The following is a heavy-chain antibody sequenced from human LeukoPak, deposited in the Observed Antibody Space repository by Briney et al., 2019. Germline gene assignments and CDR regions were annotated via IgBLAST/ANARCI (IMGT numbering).Heavy chain of an antibody. CDR3: ARAVVGATRGIDY. D-gene: IGHD1-26*01. CDR2: INPSGGST. J-gene: IGHJ4*02. CDR1: GYTFTSYY. Sequence: SSVKVSCKASGYTFTSYYMHWVRQAPGQGLEWMGIINPSGGSTSYAQKFQGRVTMTRDTSTSTVYMELSSLRSDDAAVYYCARAVVGATRGIDYWGQGTLVTVSS. V-gene: IGHV1-46*01.